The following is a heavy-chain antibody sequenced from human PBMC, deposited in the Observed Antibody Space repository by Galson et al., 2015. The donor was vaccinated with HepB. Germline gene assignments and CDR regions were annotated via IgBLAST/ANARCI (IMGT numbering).Heavy chain of an antibody. V-gene: IGHV4-59*08. CDR2: IYYSGST. CDR1: GGSISSYY. D-gene: IGHD4-17*01. J-gene: IGHJ4*02. CDR3: ARHSHGDYGGGFDY. Sequence: SETLSLTCTVSGGSISSYYWSWIRQPPGKGLEWIGYIYYSGSTNSNPSLKSRVTISVDTSKNQFSLKLSSVTAADTAVYYCARHSHGDYGGGFDYWGQGTLVIVSS.